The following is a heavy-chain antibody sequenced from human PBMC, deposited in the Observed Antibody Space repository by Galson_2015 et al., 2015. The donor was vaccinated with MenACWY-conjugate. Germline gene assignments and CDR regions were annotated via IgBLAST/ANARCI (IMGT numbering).Heavy chain of an antibody. CDR1: GLIFTTYC. CDR3: AKSRGVAFYVDS. D-gene: IGHD3-10*01. CDR2: INPGGSTT. Sequence: SLRLSCAASGLIFTTYCMSWVRQAPGKGLVWVSAINPGGSTTTYADSVKDRFTISRDNAKNTLYLQMNSLRPEDTAVFYCAKSRGVAFYVDSWGQGTLVTVSS. J-gene: IGHJ4*02. V-gene: IGHV3-74*01.